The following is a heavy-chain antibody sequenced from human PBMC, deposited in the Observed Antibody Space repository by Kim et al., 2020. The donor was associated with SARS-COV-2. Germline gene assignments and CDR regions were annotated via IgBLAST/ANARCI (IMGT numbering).Heavy chain of an antibody. CDR2: ISSSGSTI. J-gene: IGHJ6*02. CDR1: GFTFSSYE. D-gene: IGHD3-3*01. CDR3: ARGDAPKNYDFWSGYYYYYGMDV. V-gene: IGHV3-48*03. Sequence: GGSLRLSCAASGFTFSSYEMNWVRQAPGKGLEWVSYISSSGSTIYYADSVKGRFTISRDNAKNSLYLQMNSLRAEDTAVYYCARGDAPKNYDFWSGYYYYYGMDVWGQGTTVTVSS.